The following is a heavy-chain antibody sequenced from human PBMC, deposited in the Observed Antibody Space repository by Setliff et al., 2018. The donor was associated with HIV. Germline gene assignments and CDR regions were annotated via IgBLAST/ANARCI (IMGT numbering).Heavy chain of an antibody. CDR1: GFVFNNHS. J-gene: IGHJ3*01. D-gene: IGHD1-26*01. CDR2: ITGTGTTV. Sequence: PGGSLRLSCAGSGFVFNNHSLHWVRQAPGEGLEWLSYITGTGTTVSYADSVRGRFIISRDAVRNVMYLQMNSLRAEDTAVYYCARDRVVGATLDPLDLWGQGTMVTVSS. CDR3: ARDRVVGATLDPLDL. V-gene: IGHV3-48*01.